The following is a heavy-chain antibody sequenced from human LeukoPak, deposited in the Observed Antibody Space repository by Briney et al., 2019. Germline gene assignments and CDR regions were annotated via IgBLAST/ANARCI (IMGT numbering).Heavy chain of an antibody. Sequence: ASVKVSCKAAGYAFTAYHVCWVRQAPGQGLKWMGWINIKSGGTKYAQKFQRRVTMTRDTSISTAYMDLSSLRSDDTAVYYCARTSVDDYNWGRMGDAFDIWGQGTMVAVSS. CDR1: GYAFTAYH. D-gene: IGHD5-24*01. J-gene: IGHJ3*02. V-gene: IGHV1-2*02. CDR2: INIKSGGT. CDR3: ARTSVDDYNWGRMGDAFDI.